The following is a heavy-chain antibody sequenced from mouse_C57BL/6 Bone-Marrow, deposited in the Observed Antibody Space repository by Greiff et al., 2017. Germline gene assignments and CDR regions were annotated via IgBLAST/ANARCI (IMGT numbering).Heavy chain of an antibody. Sequence: EVQLQQSGPELVKPGASVKISCKASGYTFTDYSMNWVKQSHGKSLEWIGDINPNDGGTSDNQKFKGKATLTVDKSSSTAYMELRSLTSEDSSVYYCARENYGGGTAMDYWGQGTSVTVSS. V-gene: IGHV1-26*01. CDR1: GYTFTDYS. CDR3: ARENYGGGTAMDY. D-gene: IGHD1-2*01. J-gene: IGHJ4*01. CDR2: INPNDGGT.